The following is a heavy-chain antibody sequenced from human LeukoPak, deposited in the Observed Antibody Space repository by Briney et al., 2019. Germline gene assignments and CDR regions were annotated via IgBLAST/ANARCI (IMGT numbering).Heavy chain of an antibody. J-gene: IGHJ6*03. CDR2: ISYSGST. Sequence: SETLSLTCSASGDSISSDYWSWIRQPPGKGLEWIGYISYSGSTKSNPALKSRVTISGDTSKNQFSLKLSSVTAADTAVYYCASGYSYGPGQYYYYYYMDVWGKGTTVTVSS. D-gene: IGHD5-18*01. V-gene: IGHV4-59*01. CDR3: ASGYSYGPGQYYYYYYMDV. CDR1: GDSISSDY.